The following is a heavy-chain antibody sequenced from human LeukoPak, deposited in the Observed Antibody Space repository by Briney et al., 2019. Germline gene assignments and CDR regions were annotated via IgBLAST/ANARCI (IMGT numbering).Heavy chain of an antibody. Sequence: PGGSLRLSCAASGFTFSSSGMHWVRQAPAKRLEGVAFIRYDGSNKYYADSVKGRVTISRDNSKNTLYLQMKSLRAEHTAVYYCARTRGIVVVPAARFDYWGQGTLVTVSS. J-gene: IGHJ4*02. D-gene: IGHD2-2*01. CDR3: ARTRGIVVVPAARFDY. CDR2: IRYDGSNK. V-gene: IGHV3-30*02. CDR1: GFTFSSSG.